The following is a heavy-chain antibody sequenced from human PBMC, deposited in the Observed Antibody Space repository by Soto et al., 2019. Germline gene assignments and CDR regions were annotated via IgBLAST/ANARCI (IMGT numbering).Heavy chain of an antibody. CDR1: GGSISSGGYS. CDR2: IYHSGST. D-gene: IGHD3-22*01. J-gene: IGHJ5*02. Sequence: SETLSLTCAVSGGSISSGGYSWSWIRQPPGKGLEWIGYIYHSGSTYYNPSHKSRVTISVDRSKNQFSLKLSSVTAADTAVYYCASMRGGYDSRGYDHWGQGTLVTVSS. V-gene: IGHV4-30-2*01. CDR3: ASMRGGYDSRGYDH.